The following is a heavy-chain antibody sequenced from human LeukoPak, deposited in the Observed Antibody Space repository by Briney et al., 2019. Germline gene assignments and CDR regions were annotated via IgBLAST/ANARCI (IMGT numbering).Heavy chain of an antibody. CDR1: GFIFDNYA. D-gene: IGHD3-22*01. CDR2: INWNSGSI. J-gene: IGHJ4*02. Sequence: PGGSLRPSCAASGFIFDNYAMHWVRQAPGKGLEWVPSINWNSGSIGYADSVKGRFTIARDNAKNSLYLQMNSLRTEDMALYFCVREGSGYYFDYWGQGTLVTVSS. CDR3: VREGSGYYFDY. V-gene: IGHV3-9*03.